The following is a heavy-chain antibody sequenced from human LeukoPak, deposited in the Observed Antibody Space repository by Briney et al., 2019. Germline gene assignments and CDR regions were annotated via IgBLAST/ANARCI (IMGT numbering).Heavy chain of an antibody. CDR3: AKKAQYNGNYPLDY. D-gene: IGHD1-26*01. Sequence: GGSLRLSCAASGFTFSSYSMNWVRQAPGKGLEWVSYISSSSSTIYYADSVKGRFTISRDNAKNSLYLQMNSLRAEDTALYFCAKKAQYNGNYPLDYWGQGTLVTVSS. CDR2: ISSSSSTI. CDR1: GFTFSSYS. J-gene: IGHJ4*02. V-gene: IGHV3-48*01.